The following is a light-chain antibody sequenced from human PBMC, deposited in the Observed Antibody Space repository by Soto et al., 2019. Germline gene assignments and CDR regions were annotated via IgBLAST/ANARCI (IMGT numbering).Light chain of an antibody. CDR3: QQYNSPPYT. CDR1: QSILYSSNNKNQ. Sequence: DIVMTQSPDSLAVSLGERATINCKSSQSILYSSNNKNQLAWYQQKPGQPPKLLMYWASTRQSGFPDRFSGSESGTDFTHTISSLQAEDVAVYYCQQYNSPPYTFGQGTKLEI. CDR2: WAS. V-gene: IGKV4-1*01. J-gene: IGKJ2*01.